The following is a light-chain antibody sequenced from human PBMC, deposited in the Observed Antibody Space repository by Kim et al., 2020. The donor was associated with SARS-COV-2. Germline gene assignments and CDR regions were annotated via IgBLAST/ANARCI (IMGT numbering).Light chain of an antibody. CDR3: QQTYSA. J-gene: IGKJ5*01. CDR1: QNIGNY. Sequence: SSLSASVGDRVTITCRASQNIGNYLNWYQQKPGKAPKLLIYGATSLQSGVPSRFSGSGSGTDFTLTINTLQPEDFATYYCQQTYSAFGQGTRLEIK. V-gene: IGKV1-39*01. CDR2: GAT.